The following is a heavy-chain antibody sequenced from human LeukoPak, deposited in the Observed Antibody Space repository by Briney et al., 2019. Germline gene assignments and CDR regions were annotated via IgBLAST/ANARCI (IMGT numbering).Heavy chain of an antibody. CDR3: ARQGVCSSTSCYRSGVDV. V-gene: IGHV4-30-4*07. CDR1: GGSISSGGYS. Sequence: PSQTLSLTCAVSGGSISSGGYSWSWIRQPPGKGLEWIGYIHYSGNTNYNPSLKSRVTISVDTSKNQFSLKLSSVTAADTAVYYCARQGVCSSTSCYRSGVDVWGQGTTVTVSS. J-gene: IGHJ6*02. CDR2: IHYSGNT. D-gene: IGHD2-2*01.